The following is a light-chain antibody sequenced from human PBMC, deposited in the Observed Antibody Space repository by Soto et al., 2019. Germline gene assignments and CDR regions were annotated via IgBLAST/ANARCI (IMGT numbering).Light chain of an antibody. CDR3: SSYTSRRTVV. CDR1: SSDVGGYKY. J-gene: IGLJ1*01. V-gene: IGLV2-14*01. CDR2: EVT. Sequence: QSALTQPASVSGSPGQSITISCTGTSSDVGGYKYVSWYQQHPGKAPKLMIYEVTNQPSGVSNRFSGSKSGNTASLTISGLQAEDEADYYCSSYTSRRTVVFGTGTKLTVL.